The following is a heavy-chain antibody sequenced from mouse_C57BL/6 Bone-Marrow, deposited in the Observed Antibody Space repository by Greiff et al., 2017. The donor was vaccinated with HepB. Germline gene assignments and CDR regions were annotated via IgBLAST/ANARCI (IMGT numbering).Heavy chain of an antibody. Sequence: DVMLVESGGGLVKPGGSLKLSCAASGFTFSSYAMSWVRQTPEKRLEWVATISDGGSYTYYPDNVKGRFTISRDNAKNNLYLQMSHLKSEDTAMYYCARGPFYYTLDYWGQGTTLTVSS. J-gene: IGHJ2*01. V-gene: IGHV5-4*03. CDR2: ISDGGSYT. D-gene: IGHD2-1*01. CDR3: ARGPFYYTLDY. CDR1: GFTFSSYA.